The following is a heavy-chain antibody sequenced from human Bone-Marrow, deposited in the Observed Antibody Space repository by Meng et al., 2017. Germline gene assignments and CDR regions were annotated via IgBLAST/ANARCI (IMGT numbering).Heavy chain of an antibody. CDR1: GGSISSYY. J-gene: IGHJ4*02. V-gene: IGHV4-4*07. CDR3: ARGGAAAGKEPPFDY. Sequence: GSLRLSCTVSGGSISSYYWSWIRQPAGKGLEWIERIYTSGSTNCNTSLKSRVTMSVDTSKNQFSLKLSSVTAADTAVYYCARGGAAAGKEPPFDYWGQGTLVTVSS. CDR2: IYTSGST. D-gene: IGHD6-13*01.